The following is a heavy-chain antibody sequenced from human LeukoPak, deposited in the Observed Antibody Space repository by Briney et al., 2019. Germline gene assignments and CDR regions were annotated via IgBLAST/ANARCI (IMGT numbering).Heavy chain of an antibody. V-gene: IGHV3-30*18. CDR3: AKDYDSSGWAAFDI. CDR2: ISYDGSNK. Sequence: GGSLRLSCAASGFTFSSYGMHWVRQAPGKGLEWVAVISYDGSNKYFGDSVKGRFTISRDNSKNTLYLQMNSLRAEDTAVYYCAKDYDSSGWAAFDIWGQGTMVTVSS. D-gene: IGHD3-22*01. J-gene: IGHJ3*02. CDR1: GFTFSSYG.